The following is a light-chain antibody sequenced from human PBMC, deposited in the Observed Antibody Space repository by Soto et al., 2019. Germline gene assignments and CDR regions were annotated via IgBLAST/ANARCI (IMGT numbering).Light chain of an antibody. Sequence: EIVLTQSPGTLSLSPGERATLSCRASQSVSSSYLAWYNQKPGQAPSLLNYGASSRATGIPDRFSGSGSGTDFALTISRLEPEDFAVYYCQQYGSSRTFGQGTKVEIK. V-gene: IGKV3-20*01. CDR3: QQYGSSRT. CDR2: GAS. J-gene: IGKJ1*01. CDR1: QSVSSSY.